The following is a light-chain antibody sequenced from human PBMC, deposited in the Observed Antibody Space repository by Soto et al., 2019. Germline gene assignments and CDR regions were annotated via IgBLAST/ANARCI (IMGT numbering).Light chain of an antibody. V-gene: IGKV3-11*01. CDR1: QRVSSS. Sequence: EIVLTQSPAPLSLSPGERATLSCRASQRVSSSLAWYQQKPGQAPRLLIYDASNRATGIPARFSGSGSGTDFTLTISSLEPEDFAVYYCQQRSNWLTFGGGTKVEIK. CDR3: QQRSNWLT. CDR2: DAS. J-gene: IGKJ4*01.